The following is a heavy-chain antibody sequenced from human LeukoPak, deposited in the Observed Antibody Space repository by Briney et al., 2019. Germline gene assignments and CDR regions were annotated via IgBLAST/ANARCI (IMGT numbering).Heavy chain of an antibody. D-gene: IGHD5-18*01. CDR2: ISGYNGKT. Sequence: ASVKVSCKTFGYTYTNYGLSWVRQAPGHGFEWMGWISGYNGKTNSAQNFQGRVTMTTDTSTTTAYMELRSLRSDDTAVYYCARDTGYSYASGTLDFWGPGTLVTVSS. V-gene: IGHV1-18*01. CDR1: GYTYTNYG. J-gene: IGHJ4*02. CDR3: ARDTGYSYASGTLDF.